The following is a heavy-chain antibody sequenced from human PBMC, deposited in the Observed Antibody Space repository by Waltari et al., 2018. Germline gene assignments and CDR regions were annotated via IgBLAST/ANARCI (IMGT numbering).Heavy chain of an antibody. CDR3: ARHGTRITMTSSFEY. CDR1: GYSIRSGSY. J-gene: IGHJ4*02. D-gene: IGHD3-3*01. CDR2: IYHSGST. V-gene: IGHV4-38-2*01. Sequence: QVQLQESGPGLVKPSATLSLTCVVSGYSIRSGSYWGWIRQPPGKGLERIGSIYHSGSTYYNPSLKSRVTISADTSKNQFSLKLSSVTAADTAVYYCARHGTRITMTSSFEYWGQGTLVTVSS.